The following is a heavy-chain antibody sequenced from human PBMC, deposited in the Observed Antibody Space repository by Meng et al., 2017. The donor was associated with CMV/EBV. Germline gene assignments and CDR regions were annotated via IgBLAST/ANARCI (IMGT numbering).Heavy chain of an antibody. V-gene: IGHV1-18*01. CDR3: GGGVVTHYYYYVMDV. CDR1: GYTFTSYG. J-gene: IGHJ6*02. D-gene: IGHD3-3*01. Sequence: ASVKVSCKASGYTFTSYGISWVRQAPGQGLEWMGWISAYNGNTNYAQKLQGRVTMTTDTSTSTAYMELRSLRSDDTAVYYRGGGVVTHYYYYVMDVWGQGTTVTVSS. CDR2: ISAYNGNT.